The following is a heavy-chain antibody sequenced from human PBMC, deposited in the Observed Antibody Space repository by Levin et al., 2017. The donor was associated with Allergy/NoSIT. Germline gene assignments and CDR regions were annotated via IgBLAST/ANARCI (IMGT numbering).Heavy chain of an antibody. Sequence: GESLKISCKTSGYIFTNYWIGWVRQTPGKGLEWVGIVYPGDSDTRYSPSFQGQITISADKSNTTTSLQWTSLQASDSARYFCARVSHSHGWYPHGNSFDKWGQGTLVTVSS. D-gene: IGHD2-15*01. J-gene: IGHJ4*02. CDR2: VYPGDSDT. CDR3: ARVSHSHGWYPHGNSFDK. V-gene: IGHV5-51*01. CDR1: GYIFTNYW.